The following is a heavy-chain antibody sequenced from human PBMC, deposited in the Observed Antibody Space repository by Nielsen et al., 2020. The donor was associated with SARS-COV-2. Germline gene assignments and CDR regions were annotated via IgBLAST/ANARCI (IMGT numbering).Heavy chain of an antibody. CDR1: GFTFDDYA. D-gene: IGHD6-6*01. CDR2: ISWNSGSI. CDR3: ARETIDHTSSFVDY. J-gene: IGHJ4*02. V-gene: IGHV3-9*01. Sequence: SLKISCATSGFTFDDYAMHWVRQAPGKGLEWVSGISWNSGSIGYADSVKGRFTISRDNSKSTVFLQMNSLKLEDTAVYYCARETIDHTSSFVDYWGQGTLVTVSS.